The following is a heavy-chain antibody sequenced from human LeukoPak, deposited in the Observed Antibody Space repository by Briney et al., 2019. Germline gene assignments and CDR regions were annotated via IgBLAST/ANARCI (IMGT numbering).Heavy chain of an antibody. CDR2: IFTIGST. D-gene: IGHD2-15*01. V-gene: IGHV4-4*07. CDR1: GGSISGFY. Sequence: KPSETLSLTCTVSGGSISGFYWSWFRQSAGKGLEWIGRIFTIGSTSYNPSLKSRVTMSLDTSKNQFSLRLTSVTAADTAVYYCARDEGGYYYMDVWDKGTTVTVSS. CDR3: ARDEGGYYYMDV. J-gene: IGHJ6*03.